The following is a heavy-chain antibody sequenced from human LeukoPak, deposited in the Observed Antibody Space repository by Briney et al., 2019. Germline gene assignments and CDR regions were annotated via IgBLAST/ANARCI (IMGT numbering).Heavy chain of an antibody. CDR1: GFTFSSYA. J-gene: IGHJ4*02. CDR2: ISGSGGNT. Sequence: GGSLRLSCAASGFTFSSYAMNWVRQAPGKGLEWVSSISGSGGNTYYADSVKGRFTISRDNSKNTLFLQMNSLRAEDTALYYCARDVDFYASGSYSDYWGQGTLVTVSS. V-gene: IGHV3-23*01. CDR3: ARDVDFYASGSYSDY. D-gene: IGHD3-10*01.